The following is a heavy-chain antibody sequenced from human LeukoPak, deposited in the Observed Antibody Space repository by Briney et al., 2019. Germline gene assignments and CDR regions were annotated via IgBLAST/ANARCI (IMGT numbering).Heavy chain of an antibody. CDR1: GGSISSSSYY. J-gene: IGHJ3*02. Sequence: PETLSHTSTVSGGSISSSSYYWDWIRQPPGKGLEWIGNPYDSGSTHYNPSLRSRVTISADTSKNQFSLKLSSVTAADTAVYYCARHTRPGYSGYENAIDMGPQGNMLTVSS. V-gene: IGHV4-39*01. CDR3: ARHTRPGYSGYENAIDM. D-gene: IGHD5-12*01. CDR2: PYDSGST.